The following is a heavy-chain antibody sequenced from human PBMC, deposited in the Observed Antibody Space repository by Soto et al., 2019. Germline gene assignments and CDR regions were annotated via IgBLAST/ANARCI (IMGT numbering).Heavy chain of an antibody. Sequence: QITLKESGPPLVKPTQTLTLTCTFSGFSLSTSGVGVGWIRQPPGKALEWLALIYWDDDKRYSPSLKSRLTITKDTSKNQVVLTMTNMDPVDTATYYCAHSGAAAVIGDWFDPWGQGTLVTVSS. D-gene: IGHD6-13*01. CDR1: GFSLSTSGVG. V-gene: IGHV2-5*02. CDR2: IYWDDDK. CDR3: AHSGAAAVIGDWFDP. J-gene: IGHJ5*02.